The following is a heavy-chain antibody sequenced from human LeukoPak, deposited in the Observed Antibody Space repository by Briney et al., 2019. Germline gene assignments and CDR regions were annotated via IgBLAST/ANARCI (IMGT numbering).Heavy chain of an antibody. CDR2: IYTSGGT. CDR3: ARGGDGYNYFDY. D-gene: IGHD5-24*01. J-gene: IGHJ4*02. V-gene: IGHV4-4*07. CDR1: GGSISNYY. Sequence: SETLSLTCTVSGGSISNYYWSWIRQPAGKGLEWIGRIYTSGGTNYNPSLKSRVTMSVDTSKNQFSLKLSSVTAADTAVYYCARGGDGYNYFDYWGQGTLVTVSS.